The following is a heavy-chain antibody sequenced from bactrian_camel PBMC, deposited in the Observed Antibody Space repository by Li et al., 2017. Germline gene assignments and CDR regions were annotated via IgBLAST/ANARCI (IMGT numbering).Heavy chain of an antibody. J-gene: IGHJ6*01. Sequence: QLVESGGGSVQAGGSLKLSCEVSGYIFSSCGMGWYRQAPGKERELVSAISSDGTTTYADSVKGRFTISQDNEKNMLYLQMNSLKPEDTSMYYCAAECRRRRGTMVAAPDFFYWGQGTQVTVS. CDR1: GYIFSSCG. CDR2: ISSDGTT. D-gene: IGHD5*01. V-gene: IGHV3S53*01. CDR3: AAECRRRRGTMVAAPDFFY.